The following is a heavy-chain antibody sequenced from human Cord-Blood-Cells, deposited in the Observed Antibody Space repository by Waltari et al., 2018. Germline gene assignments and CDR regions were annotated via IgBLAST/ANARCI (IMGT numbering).Heavy chain of an antibody. D-gene: IGHD3-22*01. CDR2: INHSGST. CDR3: ARGLTSGYYDSSGYYY. Sequence: QVQLQQWGAGLLKPSATLSLTCAVYGGSFSGYYWSWIRPPPGKGLEWIGEINHSGSTNYNPSLKSRVTISVDTSKNQFSLKLSSVSAADTAVYYCARGLTSGYYDSSGYYYWGQGTLVTVSS. CDR1: GGSFSGYY. J-gene: IGHJ4*02. V-gene: IGHV4-34*01.